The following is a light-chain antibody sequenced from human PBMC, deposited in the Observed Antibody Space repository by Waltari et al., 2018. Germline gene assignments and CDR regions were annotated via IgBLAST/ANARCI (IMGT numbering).Light chain of an antibody. Sequence: DIQMTQSPSSLSASVGDRVTITCQASQDISNYLYWYQQKPGKATKLLIYDASNLETGVPSRFSGSGSGTDFSFTISSMQPEDIATYYCHQYENLPPTFGQGTKLDIK. J-gene: IGKJ2*01. CDR2: DAS. V-gene: IGKV1-33*01. CDR1: QDISNY. CDR3: HQYENLPPT.